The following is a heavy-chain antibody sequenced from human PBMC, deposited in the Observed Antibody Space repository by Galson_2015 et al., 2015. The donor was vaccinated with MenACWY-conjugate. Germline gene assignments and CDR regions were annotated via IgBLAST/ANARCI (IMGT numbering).Heavy chain of an antibody. CDR2: ISGSGGRT. Sequence: SLRLSCAASGFTFSSYAMSWVRQAPGKGLEWVSAISGSGGRTYYADSVKGRFTISRDNSRNTLYLQMNSLRAEDTAGYYCAKDRLADAGTIDYRGQGTLVPVSS. CDR3: AKDRLADAGTIDY. V-gene: IGHV3-23*01. D-gene: IGHD1-7*01. J-gene: IGHJ4*02. CDR1: GFTFSSYA.